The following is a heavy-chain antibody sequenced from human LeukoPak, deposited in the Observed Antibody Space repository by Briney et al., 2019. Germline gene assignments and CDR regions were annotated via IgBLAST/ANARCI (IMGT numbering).Heavy chain of an antibody. D-gene: IGHD2-15*01. CDR2: ISGSGGST. CDR3: AKDGSLDGVVVAALYYFDY. CDR1: GFTFSSYA. Sequence: GGSLRLSCAASGFTFSSYAMSWVRQAAGKRLEWVSAISGSGGSTYYADSVKGRFTISRDNSKNTLYLQMNSLRAEDTAVYYCAKDGSLDGVVVAALYYFDYWGQGTLVTVSS. J-gene: IGHJ4*02. V-gene: IGHV3-23*01.